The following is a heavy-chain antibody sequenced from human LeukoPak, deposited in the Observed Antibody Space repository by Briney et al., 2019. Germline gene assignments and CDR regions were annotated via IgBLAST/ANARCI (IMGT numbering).Heavy chain of an antibody. CDR3: ARVSSEVADAFDI. Sequence: SETLSLTCAVSGGSISSGGYSWSWIRQPPGKGLEWIGYIYHSGSTYYNPSLKSRVTVSVDRSKNQFSLKPSSVTAADTAVYYCARVSSEVADAFDIWGQGTMVTVSS. V-gene: IGHV4-30-2*01. CDR2: IYHSGST. D-gene: IGHD3-16*02. J-gene: IGHJ3*02. CDR1: GGSISSGGYS.